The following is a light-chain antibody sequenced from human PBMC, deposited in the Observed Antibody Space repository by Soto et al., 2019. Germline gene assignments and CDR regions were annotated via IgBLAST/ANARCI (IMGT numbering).Light chain of an antibody. Sequence: EVVMTQSPATLSVCLGERATLSCRASQNISSNLAWHQQNPGQAPRLLIFAASTRHTGIPARFSGSGSGIEFTLTISSLQSEDFAVYYCQQYNSWPLYTFGPGTKLEIK. CDR2: AAS. J-gene: IGKJ2*01. CDR3: QQYNSWPLYT. CDR1: QNISSN. V-gene: IGKV3D-15*01.